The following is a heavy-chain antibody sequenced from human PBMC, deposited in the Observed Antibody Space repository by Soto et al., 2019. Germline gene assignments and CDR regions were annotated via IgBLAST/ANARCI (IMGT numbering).Heavy chain of an antibody. J-gene: IGHJ4*02. V-gene: IGHV4-59*01. CDR2: IYYSGST. CDR1: GGSISSYY. CDR3: ARVTLEQQLVPNFDY. D-gene: IGHD6-13*01. Sequence: SENLSLTCTVSGGSISSYYWSWIRQPPGKGLEWIGYIYYSGSTNYNPSLKSRVTISVDTSKNQFSLKLSSVTAADTVVYYCARVTLEQQLVPNFDYWGQGTLVTVLL.